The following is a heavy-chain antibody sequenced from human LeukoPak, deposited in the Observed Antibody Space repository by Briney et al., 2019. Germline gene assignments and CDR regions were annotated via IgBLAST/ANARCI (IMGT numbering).Heavy chain of an antibody. V-gene: IGHV3-23*01. CDR2: ISGSGSST. J-gene: IGHJ6*02. CDR1: GFTFSSYA. D-gene: IGHD4-17*01. Sequence: GGSLRLSCAASGFTFSSYAMSWVRQAPGKGLEWVSAISGSGSSTYYADSVKGRFTISRDNSKNTLYLQMNSLRAEDTAVYYCAKDDGGDYGDYQEPYYYYGMDVWGQGTTVTVSS. CDR3: AKDDGGDYGDYQEPYYYYGMDV.